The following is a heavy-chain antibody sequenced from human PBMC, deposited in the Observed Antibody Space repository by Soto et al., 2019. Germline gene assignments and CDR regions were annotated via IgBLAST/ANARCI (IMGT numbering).Heavy chain of an antibody. CDR2: ISYDGSNK. CDR1: GFTFSSYG. V-gene: IGHV3-30*18. CDR3: AKDAGQLVEWGYYYMDV. J-gene: IGHJ6*03. Sequence: GGSLRLSCAASGFTFSSYGMHWVRQAPGKGLEWVAVISYDGSNKYYADSVKGRFTISRDNSKNTLYLQMNSLRAEDTAVYYCAKDAGQLVEWGYYYMDVWGKGTTVTVSS. D-gene: IGHD6-6*01.